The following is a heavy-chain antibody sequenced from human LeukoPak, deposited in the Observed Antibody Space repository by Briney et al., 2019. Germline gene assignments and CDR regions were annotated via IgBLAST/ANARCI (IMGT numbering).Heavy chain of an antibody. D-gene: IGHD4/OR15-4a*01. CDR1: GFTVSSNS. V-gene: IGHV3-53*01. J-gene: IGHJ4*02. CDR2: IYSDNT. CDR3: WRRRGAYSHPYDY. Sequence: GGSLRLSCTVSGFTVSSNSMSWVRQAPGKGLEWVAFIYSDNTHYSDPAKGRFTISRDNSKNTLYLQMNSLRAEGKGVYYWWRRRGAYSHPYDYWGQGTLVTVSS.